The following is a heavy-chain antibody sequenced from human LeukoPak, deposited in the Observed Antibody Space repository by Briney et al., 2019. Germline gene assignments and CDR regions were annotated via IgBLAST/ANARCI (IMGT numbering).Heavy chain of an antibody. CDR2: ISDGGRAA. D-gene: IGHD3-10*02. CDR1: GFTFSSNW. V-gene: IGHV3-7*03. CDR3: TRENYVPDS. Sequence: GGSLRLSCAGSGFTFSSNWMHWVRQVPGKGLEWVASISDGGRAAYYGDSVRGRFTISRDDARNSLFLQMNGLRADDTAVYYCTRENYVPDSWGQGTLVTVSS. J-gene: IGHJ5*02.